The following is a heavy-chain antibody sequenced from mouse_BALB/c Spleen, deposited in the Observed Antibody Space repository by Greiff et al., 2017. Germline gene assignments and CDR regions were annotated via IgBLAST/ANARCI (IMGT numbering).Heavy chain of an antibody. CDR2: ISSGGST. D-gene: IGHD2-4*01. CDR1: GFTFSSYA. V-gene: IGHV5-6-5*01. CDR3: ARGGGSTMISWFAY. J-gene: IGHJ3*01. Sequence: VQLKESGGGLVKPGGSLKLSCAASGFTFSSYAMSWVRQTPEKRLEWVASISSGGSTYYSDSVKGRFTISRDNARNILYLPMSRLRSEDTAMYSCARGGGSTMISWFAYWGQGTLVTVSA.